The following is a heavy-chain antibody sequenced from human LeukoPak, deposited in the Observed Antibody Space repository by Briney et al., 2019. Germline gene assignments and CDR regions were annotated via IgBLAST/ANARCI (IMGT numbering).Heavy chain of an antibody. Sequence: GRSLRLSCAASGFTFSSYAMSWVRQAPGKGLEWVSAISGSGGSTYYADSVKGRFTISRDNSKNTLYLQMNSLRAEDTAVYYCAKDPAGITMVRGVNYFDYWGQGTLVTVSS. CDR1: GFTFSSYA. CDR3: AKDPAGITMVRGVNYFDY. V-gene: IGHV3-23*01. D-gene: IGHD3-10*01. CDR2: ISGSGGST. J-gene: IGHJ4*02.